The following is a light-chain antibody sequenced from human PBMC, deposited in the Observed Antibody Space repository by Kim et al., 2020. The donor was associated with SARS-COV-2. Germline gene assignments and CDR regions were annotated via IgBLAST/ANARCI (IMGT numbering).Light chain of an antibody. V-gene: IGKV3-20*01. CDR2: ATS. Sequence: LFPGESDTLSCWTSEIVNNRYLAWYQQRPGQSPRLLIYATSSRATGISDRISGSGSGTDFTLTISRLEPEDSAVYFCQQYGNSLYTFGKGTKLEI. CDR1: EIVNNRY. CDR3: QQYGNSLYT. J-gene: IGKJ2*01.